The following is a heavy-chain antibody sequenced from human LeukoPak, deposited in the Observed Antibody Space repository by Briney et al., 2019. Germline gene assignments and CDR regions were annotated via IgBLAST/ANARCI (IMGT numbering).Heavy chain of an antibody. D-gene: IGHD3-22*01. CDR2: IYYSGST. CDR3: ARVISHYDSSGYYKGVYFDY. CDR1: GGSISGSSYY. Sequence: SETLSLTCTVSGGSISGSSYYWGWIRQPPGKGLEWIGSIYYSGSTYYNPSLKSRVTISVDTSKNQFSLKLSSVTAADTAVYYCARVISHYDSSGYYKGVYFDYWGQGTLVTVSS. J-gene: IGHJ4*02. V-gene: IGHV4-39*07.